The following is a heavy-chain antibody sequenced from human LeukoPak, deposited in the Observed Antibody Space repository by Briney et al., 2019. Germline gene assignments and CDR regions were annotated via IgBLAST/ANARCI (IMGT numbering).Heavy chain of an antibody. D-gene: IGHD1-26*01. CDR3: ASQGHHGKIVGTTLSYFYMDV. J-gene: IGHJ6*03. CDR1: GGSFSGYY. CDR2: INHSGST. V-gene: IGHV4-34*01. Sequence: PSETLSLTCAVYGGSFSGYYWSWIRQPPGKGLEWIGEINHSGSTNYNPSLKSRVTISVDTSKNQFSLKLSSVNAADTAFYYCASQGHHGKIVGTTLSYFYMDVWGKGTTVTVSS.